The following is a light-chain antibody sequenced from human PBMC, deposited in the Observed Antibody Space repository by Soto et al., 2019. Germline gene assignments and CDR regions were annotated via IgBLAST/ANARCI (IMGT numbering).Light chain of an antibody. CDR2: AAS. Sequence: DIQMTQSPSSMSASVGDRVTITCRASQSISSSVNWYQQKPGKAPKFLIYAASTLQSGVPSRFSGTGSGTDFTLTISSLQPEDFATYYCQQTYSGPQTFGQGTKVEI. V-gene: IGKV1-39*01. J-gene: IGKJ1*01. CDR1: QSISSS. CDR3: QQTYSGPQT.